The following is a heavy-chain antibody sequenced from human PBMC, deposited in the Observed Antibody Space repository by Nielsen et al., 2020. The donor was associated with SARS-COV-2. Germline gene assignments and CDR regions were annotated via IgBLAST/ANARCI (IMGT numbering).Heavy chain of an antibody. Sequence: EGSLRLSCSASGVTFSAFAMHWVRQAPGKGLEYVSGITSNGGRTYYADSVKGRCTISRDNSKSTLYLQMSSLRAEDTAVYHCVKNYGGYSAGWYFDYWGQGILVAVSS. D-gene: IGHD5-18*01. V-gene: IGHV3-64D*08. J-gene: IGHJ4*02. CDR3: VKNYGGYSAGWYFDY. CDR1: GVTFSAFA. CDR2: ITSNGGRT.